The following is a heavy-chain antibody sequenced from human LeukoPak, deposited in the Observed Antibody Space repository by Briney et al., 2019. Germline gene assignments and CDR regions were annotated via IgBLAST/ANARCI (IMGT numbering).Heavy chain of an antibody. D-gene: IGHD6-19*01. CDR2: IYYSGST. CDR3: ARLYSSGWYFDY. J-gene: IGHJ4*02. V-gene: IGHV4-61*01. CDR1: GGSFSSGSYY. Sequence: PSETLSLTCTVSGGSFSSGSYYWSWIRQPPGKGLEWIGYIYYSGSTNYSPSLKSRVTTSVDTSKNQFSLKLSSVTAADTAVYYCARLYSSGWYFDYWGQGTLVTVSS.